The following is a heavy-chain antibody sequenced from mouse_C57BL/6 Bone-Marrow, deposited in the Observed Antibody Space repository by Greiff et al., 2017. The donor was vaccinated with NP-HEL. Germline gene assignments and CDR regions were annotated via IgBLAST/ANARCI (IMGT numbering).Heavy chain of an antibody. Sequence: EVQLQQSGPELVKPGASVKISCKASGYTFTDYYMNWVKQSHGKSLEWIGDINPNNGGTSYNQKFKGKATLTVDKSSSTAYMELRSLTSEDSAVYYCARGSNYSLFDYWGQGTTLTVSS. D-gene: IGHD2-5*01. CDR1: GYTFTDYY. J-gene: IGHJ2*01. V-gene: IGHV1-26*01. CDR2: INPNNGGT. CDR3: ARGSNYSLFDY.